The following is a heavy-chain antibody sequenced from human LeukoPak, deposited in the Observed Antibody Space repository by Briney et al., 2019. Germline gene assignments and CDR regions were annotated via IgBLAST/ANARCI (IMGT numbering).Heavy chain of an antibody. CDR3: ASDYYDSSGYRD. J-gene: IGHJ4*02. Sequence: SETLSLTCTVSGGSISSGDCYWSWIRQPPGKGLEWIGYIYYSGSIYYNPSLKSRVTISVDTSKNQFSLKLSSVTAADTAVYYCASDYYDSSGYRDWGQGTLVTVSS. V-gene: IGHV4-30-4*01. CDR2: IYYSGSI. CDR1: GGSISSGDCY. D-gene: IGHD3-22*01.